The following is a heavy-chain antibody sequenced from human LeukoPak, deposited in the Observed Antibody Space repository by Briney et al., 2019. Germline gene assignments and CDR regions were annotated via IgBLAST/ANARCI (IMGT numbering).Heavy chain of an antibody. V-gene: IGHV1-69*13. D-gene: IGHD3-22*01. Sequence: WASVTVSCKASGGTFSSYAISWVRQAPGQGLEWMGGIIPIFGTANYAQKFQGRVTITADESTSTAYMELSSLRSEDTAVYYCATVPTPRHNPDFHYYDSSGPNWYFDLWGRGTLVTVSS. J-gene: IGHJ2*01. CDR2: IIPIFGTA. CDR1: GGTFSSYA. CDR3: ATVPTPRHNPDFHYYDSSGPNWYFDL.